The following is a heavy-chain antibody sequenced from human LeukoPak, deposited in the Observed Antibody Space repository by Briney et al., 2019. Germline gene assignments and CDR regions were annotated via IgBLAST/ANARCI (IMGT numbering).Heavy chain of an antibody. CDR1: GGSFSDYY. J-gene: IGHJ5*02. D-gene: IGHD3-10*01. Sequence: SETLSLTCAVYGGSFSDYYWSWIRQPPGEGLEWIGEINHSGSTNYNSSLKSRVTISVDTSKNQFSLKLSSVTAADTAVYYCARGNTMVRGVRNWFDPSGRGTLVTVSS. CDR2: INHSGST. CDR3: ARGNTMVRGVRNWFDP. V-gene: IGHV4-34*01.